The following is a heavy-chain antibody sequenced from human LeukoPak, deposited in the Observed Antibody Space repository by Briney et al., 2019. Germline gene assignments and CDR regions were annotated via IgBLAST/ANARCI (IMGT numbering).Heavy chain of an antibody. CDR2: ISGSGGST. V-gene: IGHV3-23*01. J-gene: IGHJ4*02. CDR3: AKASITMVLGVLIRYYFDY. Sequence: GSLRLSCAASGFTFSSYAMSWVRQAPGKGLEWVSAISGSGGSTYYADSVKGRFTISRDNSKNTLYLQMNSLRAEDTVVYYCAKASITMVLGVLIRYYFDYWGQGTLVTVSS. D-gene: IGHD3-10*01. CDR1: GFTFSSYA.